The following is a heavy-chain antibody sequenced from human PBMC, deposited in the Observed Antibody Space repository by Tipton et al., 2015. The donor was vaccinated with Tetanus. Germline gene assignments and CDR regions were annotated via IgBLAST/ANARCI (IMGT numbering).Heavy chain of an antibody. CDR2: ISSSSSYI. CDR3: ARDRYGDYAVDY. Sequence: LSLTCAASGFTFSSYSMNWVRQAPGKGLEWVSSISSSSSYIYYADSVKGRFTISRDNAKNSLYLQMNSLRAEDTAVYYCARDRYGDYAVDYWGQGTLVTVSS. V-gene: IGHV3-21*01. J-gene: IGHJ4*02. D-gene: IGHD4-17*01. CDR1: GFTFSSYS.